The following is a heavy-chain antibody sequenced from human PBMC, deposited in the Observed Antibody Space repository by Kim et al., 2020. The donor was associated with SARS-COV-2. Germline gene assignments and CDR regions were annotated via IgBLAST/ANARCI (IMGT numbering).Heavy chain of an antibody. CDR2: ISAYNGNT. CDR3: ARAEEGRQNYYDSSGYNYYFDY. J-gene: IGHJ4*02. CDR1: GYTFTSYG. V-gene: IGHV1-18*01. D-gene: IGHD3-22*01. Sequence: ASVKVSCKASGYTFTSYGISWVRQAPGQGLEWMGWISAYNGNTNYAQKLQGRVTMTTDTSTSTAYMELRSLRSDDTAVYYCARAEEGRQNYYDSSGYNYYFDYWGQGTLVTVSS.